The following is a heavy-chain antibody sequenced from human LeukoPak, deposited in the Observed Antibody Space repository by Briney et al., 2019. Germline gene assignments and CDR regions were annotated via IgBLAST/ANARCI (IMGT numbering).Heavy chain of an antibody. V-gene: IGHV4-61*02. J-gene: IGHJ6*03. D-gene: IGHD3-9*01. CDR2: IYTSGST. CDR3: ARDPVGRYFDWLSPGDYYYYMDV. CDR1: GGSISSGSYY. Sequence: SETLSLTCTVSGGSISSGSYYWSWIRQPAGKGLEWIGRIYTSGSTNYNPSLKSRVTISVDTSKNQFSLKLSSVTAADTAVYYYARDPVGRYFDWLSPGDYYYYMDVWGKGTTVTVYS.